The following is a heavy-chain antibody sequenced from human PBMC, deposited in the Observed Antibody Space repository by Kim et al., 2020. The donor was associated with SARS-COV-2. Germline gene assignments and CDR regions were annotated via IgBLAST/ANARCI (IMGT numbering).Heavy chain of an antibody. D-gene: IGHD6-13*01. Sequence: ASVKVSCKASGYTFTSYGISWVRQAPGQGLEWMGWISAYNGNTNYAQKLQGRVTMTTDTSTSTAYMELRSLRSDDTAVYYCARGGTEVSYSSSPYSSSWAPLYYYYGMDVWGQGTTVTVSS. CDR2: ISAYNGNT. V-gene: IGHV1-18*01. CDR1: GYTFTSYG. CDR3: ARGGTEVSYSSSPYSSSWAPLYYYYGMDV. J-gene: IGHJ6*02.